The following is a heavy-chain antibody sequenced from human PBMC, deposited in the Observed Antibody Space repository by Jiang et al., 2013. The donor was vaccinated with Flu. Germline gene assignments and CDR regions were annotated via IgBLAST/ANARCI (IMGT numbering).Heavy chain of an antibody. Sequence: QLVESGAEVKKPGASVKVSCKASGYTFTSYDINWVRQATGQGLEWMGWMNPKSGNAAYAQMFQGRVTLTRNTSISTAYMELSSLKSEDTALYYCARVETYYGLWSGYFRESNYRYYYAMDVWGQGTTVTVS. V-gene: IGHV1-8*01. D-gene: IGHD3-3*01. CDR3: ARVETYYGLWSGYFRESNYRYYYAMDV. CDR1: GYTFTSYD. CDR2: MNPKSGNA. J-gene: IGHJ6*02.